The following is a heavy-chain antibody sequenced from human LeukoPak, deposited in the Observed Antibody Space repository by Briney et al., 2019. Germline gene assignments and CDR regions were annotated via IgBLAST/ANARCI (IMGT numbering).Heavy chain of an antibody. D-gene: IGHD6-19*01. V-gene: IGHV1-24*01. J-gene: IGHJ4*02. CDR2: IDSENSKM. CDR1: EYTLSNLS. CDR3: ATDRVYRSSGRSWGFFDY. Sequence: GASVKLSCKTSEYTLSNLSIHWVRQAPGEGLEWIADIDSENSKMVYSQKFEGRVTMTEDTSADTAYMELTSLRSEDTAVYFCATDRVYRSSGRSWGFFDYWGQGTLVIVSS.